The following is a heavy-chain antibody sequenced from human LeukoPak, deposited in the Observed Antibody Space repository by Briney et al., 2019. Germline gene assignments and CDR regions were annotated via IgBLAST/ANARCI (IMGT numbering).Heavy chain of an antibody. V-gene: IGHV3-23*01. D-gene: IGHD6-13*01. CDR2: LSGSGGST. CDR1: GFSFSSYA. J-gene: IGHJ4*02. CDR3: ARGPYSSNWYVDY. Sequence: GGSLRLSCAASGFSFSSYAVSWVRQTPGKGLEWVSGLSGSGGSTYYADSVKGRFTISRDNSKNTLYLQMNSLRAEDTAVYYCARGPYSSNWYVDYWGQGTLVTVAS.